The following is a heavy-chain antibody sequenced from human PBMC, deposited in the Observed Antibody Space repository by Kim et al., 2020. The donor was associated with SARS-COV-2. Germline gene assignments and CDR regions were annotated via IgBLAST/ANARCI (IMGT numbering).Heavy chain of an antibody. V-gene: IGHV5-51*01. D-gene: IGHD3-10*01. Sequence: GESLKISCKGSGYSFTSYWIGWVRQMSGKGLEWMGIIYPGDSDTRYSPSFQGQVTFSADKSINTAYLQWSSLKASDTAMYYCARSLWFGESAQYYFDYWGQGTLVTVSS. J-gene: IGHJ4*02. CDR3: ARSLWFGESAQYYFDY. CDR1: GYSFTSYW. CDR2: IYPGDSDT.